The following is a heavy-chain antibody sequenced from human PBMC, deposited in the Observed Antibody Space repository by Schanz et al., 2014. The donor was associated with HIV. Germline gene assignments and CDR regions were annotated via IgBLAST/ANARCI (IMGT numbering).Heavy chain of an antibody. J-gene: IGHJ5*02. V-gene: IGHV1-2*02. D-gene: IGHD3-10*01. CDR2: INPNSGAT. Sequence: QVQLVQSGAEVKKPGASVKVSCKASGYTFSDHYMHWIRQAPGQGLEWMGWINPNSGATQYAQKFQDRVTMTREKSISTVYMGLTSLTPDDTAVYFCARGASVAARGWFDPWGQGTLIIVSS. CDR1: GYTFSDHY. CDR3: ARGASVAARGWFDP.